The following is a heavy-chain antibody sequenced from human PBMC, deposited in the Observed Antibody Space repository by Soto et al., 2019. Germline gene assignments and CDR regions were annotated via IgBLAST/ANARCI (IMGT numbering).Heavy chain of an antibody. CDR2: VSARGGDT. J-gene: IGHJ6*02. CDR1: GFTFSNYG. Sequence: WGSLRLSCAAPGFTFSNYGMNCCRHSPFKWLEWVAGVSARGGDTSYADSVKGRFAISRDNSKDTLYLQMNSLRAEDTAVYYCAKSSSRAHYYGMDVWGHGTTVTVSS. CDR3: AKSSSRAHYYGMDV. D-gene: IGHD2-2*01. V-gene: IGHV3-23*01.